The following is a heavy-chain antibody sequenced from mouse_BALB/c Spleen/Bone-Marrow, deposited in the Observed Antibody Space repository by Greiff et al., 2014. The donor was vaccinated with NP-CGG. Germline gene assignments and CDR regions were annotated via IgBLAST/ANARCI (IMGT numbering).Heavy chain of an antibody. CDR2: IDPENGNT. CDR1: GFNIKDYY. J-gene: IGHJ4*01. V-gene: IGHV14-1*02. Sequence: VQLQQPGAEIVRPGALVKLSCKASGFNIKDYYMQWVKQRPEQGLEWIGWIDPENGNTKYDPKFQGKASITADTSSNTAYLQLSSLTSEDTAVYYCARGDGYAMDYWGQGTSVTVSS. CDR3: ARGDGYAMDY.